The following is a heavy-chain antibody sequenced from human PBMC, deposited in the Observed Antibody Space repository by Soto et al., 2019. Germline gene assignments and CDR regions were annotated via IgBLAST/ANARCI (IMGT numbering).Heavy chain of an antibody. J-gene: IGHJ4*02. Sequence: QVQLVESGGGVVQPGRSLRLSCAASGFSFSSYGMHWVRQAPGKGLEWVAVIWYDGSNKYYADSVKGRFTISRDNSKNTLYLQMNSLRAEDTAVLYCARPKAVAAKTQYYFDYWGQGTLGTVSS. V-gene: IGHV3-33*01. D-gene: IGHD6-19*01. CDR1: GFSFSSYG. CDR3: ARPKAVAAKTQYYFDY. CDR2: IWYDGSNK.